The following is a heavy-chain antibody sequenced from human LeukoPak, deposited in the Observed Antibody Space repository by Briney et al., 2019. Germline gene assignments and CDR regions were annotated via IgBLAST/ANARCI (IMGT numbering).Heavy chain of an antibody. J-gene: IGHJ1*01. Sequence: SETLSLTCTVSGASISGYYWGWIRQPPGKGLEWIGSIYYSGSTYYNPSLKSRVTISVDTSKNQFSLKLSSVTAADTAVYYCARQEMATIVQDQLWGQGTLVTVSS. CDR2: IYYSGST. V-gene: IGHV4-39*01. CDR3: ARQEMATIVQDQL. D-gene: IGHD5-24*01. CDR1: GASISGYY.